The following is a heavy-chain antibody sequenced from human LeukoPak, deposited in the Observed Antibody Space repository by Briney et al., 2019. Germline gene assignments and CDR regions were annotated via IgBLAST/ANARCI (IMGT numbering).Heavy chain of an antibody. CDR3: ARTNYYGSGSYYPDL. D-gene: IGHD3-10*01. CDR2: IYHSGST. Sequence: SETLSLTCTVSGGSVSSYYWNWIRQPPGKGLEWIGFIYHSGSTDYNPSLKSRGTMSVDTSKNQFSLKLSSVTAADTAVYYCARTNYYGSGSYYPDLWGQGTLVTVSS. J-gene: IGHJ5*02. V-gene: IGHV4-59*08. CDR1: GGSVSSYY.